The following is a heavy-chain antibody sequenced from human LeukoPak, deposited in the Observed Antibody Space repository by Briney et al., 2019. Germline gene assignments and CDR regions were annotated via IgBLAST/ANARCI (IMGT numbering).Heavy chain of an antibody. J-gene: IGHJ4*02. CDR1: GGSISSSSYY. CDR3: ARRRAFDY. V-gene: IGHV4-39*07. CDR2: IYYSGST. Sequence: SETLSLTCTVSGGSISSSSYYWGWIRQPPGKGLEWIGSIYYSGSTYYNPSLKSRVTISVDTSKNQFSLKLSSVTAADTAVYYCARRRAFDYWGQGTLVTVSS.